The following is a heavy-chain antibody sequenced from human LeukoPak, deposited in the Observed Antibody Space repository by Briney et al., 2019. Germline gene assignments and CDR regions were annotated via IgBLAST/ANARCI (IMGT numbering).Heavy chain of an antibody. CDR3: TKDQYSGSYPFDY. CDR2: ISGSGGST. J-gene: IGHJ4*02. V-gene: IGHV3-23*01. Sequence: QAGGSLRLSCAASGFTFSNYAMSWVRQAPGKGLEWVSDISGSGGSTYYADPVKGRFTISRDNSKNTLYLQMNSLRVKDTAIYYCTKDQYSGSYPFDYWGQGTLVTVSS. D-gene: IGHD1-26*01. CDR1: GFTFSNYA.